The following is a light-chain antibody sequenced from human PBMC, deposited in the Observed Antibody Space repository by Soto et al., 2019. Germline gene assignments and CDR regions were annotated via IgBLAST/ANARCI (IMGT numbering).Light chain of an antibody. J-gene: IGLJ2*01. CDR2: DNF. V-gene: IGLV1-40*01. CDR1: NSNIGAGYD. Sequence: QSVLTQPPSVSGAPGQSVTISCTGSNSNIGAGYDVHWYQQLPGRAPKLLIYDNFNWPSGVPDRFSGSKSGTSASLAITGVQAEYEADYYCQSYDSSVTVIFGGGTKLTVL. CDR3: QSYDSSVTVI.